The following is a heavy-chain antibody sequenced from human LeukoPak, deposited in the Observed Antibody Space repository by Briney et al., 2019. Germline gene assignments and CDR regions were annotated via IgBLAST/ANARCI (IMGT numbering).Heavy chain of an antibody. CDR1: GFTFSNYA. J-gene: IGHJ4*02. Sequence: PGGSLRLSCVTSGFTFSNYAMSWVRQAPGKGLEWVANIKQDGSEKYYVDSVKGRFTISRDNAKNSLYLQMNSLRAEDTAVYYCARELVTAPNYWGQGTLVTVSS. D-gene: IGHD2-21*02. CDR2: IKQDGSEK. V-gene: IGHV3-7*01. CDR3: ARELVTAPNY.